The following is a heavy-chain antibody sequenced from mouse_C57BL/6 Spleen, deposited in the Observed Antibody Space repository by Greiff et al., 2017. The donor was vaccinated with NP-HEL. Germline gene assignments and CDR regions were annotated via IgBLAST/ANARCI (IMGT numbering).Heavy chain of an antibody. Sequence: EVKLVESGGGLVQPGGSMKLSCVASGFTFSNYWMNWVRQSPEKGLEWVAQIRLKSDNYATHYAESVKGRFTISRDDSKSSVYLQMNNLRAEDTGIYYCTRGGSYFDYWGQGTTLTVSS. J-gene: IGHJ2*01. CDR3: TRGGSYFDY. V-gene: IGHV6-3*01. CDR2: IRLKSDNYAT. CDR1: GFTFSNYW.